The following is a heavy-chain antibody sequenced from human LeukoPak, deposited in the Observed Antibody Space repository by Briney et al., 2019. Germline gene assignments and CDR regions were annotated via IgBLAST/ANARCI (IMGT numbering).Heavy chain of an antibody. CDR2: IWYDGSNK. V-gene: IGHV3-33*01. CDR1: GFTFRTFG. CDR3: ATVPRSSGWYILDS. J-gene: IGHJ4*02. Sequence: GRSLRLSCAASGFTFRTFGMHWVRQAPGKGLEWVAVIWYDGSNKYYTDSVKDRFTISRDNTKNTLFLQMNSLRADDTAVYYCATVPRSSGWYILDSWGQGTLVTVSS. D-gene: IGHD6-19*01.